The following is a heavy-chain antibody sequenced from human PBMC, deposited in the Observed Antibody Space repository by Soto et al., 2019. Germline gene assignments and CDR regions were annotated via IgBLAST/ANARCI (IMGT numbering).Heavy chain of an antibody. J-gene: IGHJ6*02. D-gene: IGHD2-8*02. CDR1: GYNFTSSY. CDR3: ARGPGASGLDV. Sequence: QVQLVQSGAEVKKPGASVNVSCKASGYNFTSSYIHWVRQAPGQGFEWMGIINPSGGGTSYSQKLQGRVTLTRDTSTRTIYMELNSLRSEDTAVYYCARGPGASGLDVWGQGTTVTVSS. V-gene: IGHV1-46*01. CDR2: INPSGGGT.